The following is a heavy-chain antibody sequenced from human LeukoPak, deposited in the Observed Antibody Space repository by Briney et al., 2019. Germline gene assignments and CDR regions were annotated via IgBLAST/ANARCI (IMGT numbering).Heavy chain of an antibody. J-gene: IGHJ5*02. D-gene: IGHD2/OR15-2a*01. Sequence: GGTLRLSCAASGFTFSSYAMSWVRQAPGKGMEWVSAISGSGGSKYYADSVKGRFTISRDNSKNTLYLQRNRQRAEDRAVYYCANHFSYTNWFDPWGQGTLVTVSS. CDR2: ISGSGGSK. V-gene: IGHV3-23*01. CDR3: ANHFSYTNWFDP. CDR1: GFTFSSYA.